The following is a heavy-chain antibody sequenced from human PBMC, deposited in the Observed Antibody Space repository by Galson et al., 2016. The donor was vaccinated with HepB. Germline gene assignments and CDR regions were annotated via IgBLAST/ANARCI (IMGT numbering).Heavy chain of an antibody. CDR3: AREWHGSGWFDD. V-gene: IGHV3-7*01. Sequence: SLRLSCAASGFTFSSYWMSWVRQAPGKGLEWVANIKEDGSEKYYVDSVKGRLTISRDNAKNSLFLQMNSLRAEDTAVYYCAREWHGSGWFDDWGQGTLVTVSS. D-gene: IGHD6-19*01. J-gene: IGHJ4*02. CDR2: IKEDGSEK. CDR1: GFTFSSYW.